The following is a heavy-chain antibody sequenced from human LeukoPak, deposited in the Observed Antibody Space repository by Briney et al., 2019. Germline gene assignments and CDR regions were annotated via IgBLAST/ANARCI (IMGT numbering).Heavy chain of an antibody. V-gene: IGHV3-30*18. Sequence: GGSLRLSCAASGFTFSSYGMHWVRQAPGKGLEWVAVISYDGSNKYYADSVKGRFTISRDNSKNTLYLQVNSLRAEDTAVYYCAKAATNYGIGYWGQGTLVTVSS. D-gene: IGHD1-26*01. CDR1: GFTFSSYG. J-gene: IGHJ4*02. CDR2: ISYDGSNK. CDR3: AKAATNYGIGY.